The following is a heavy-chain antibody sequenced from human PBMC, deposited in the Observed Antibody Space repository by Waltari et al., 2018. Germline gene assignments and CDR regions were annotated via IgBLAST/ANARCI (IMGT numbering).Heavy chain of an antibody. CDR3: ARGHALVTPYYYGMDV. D-gene: IGHD3-9*01. V-gene: IGHV1-2*06. Sequence: QVQLVQAGAEVKKPGASVKVSCKASGYTFTGYYMHWVRQAPGQGLEWMGRINPNSGGTNYAQKFQGRVTMTRDTSISTAYMELSRLRSDDTAVYYCARGHALVTPYYYGMDVWGQGTTVTVSS. J-gene: IGHJ6*02. CDR1: GYTFTGYY. CDR2: INPNSGGT.